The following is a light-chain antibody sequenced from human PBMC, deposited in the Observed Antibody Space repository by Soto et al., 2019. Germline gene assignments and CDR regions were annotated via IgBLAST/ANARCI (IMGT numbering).Light chain of an antibody. V-gene: IGKV3-20*01. CDR3: QQYDISPPIT. Sequence: EIVMTQSPATLSVSPGEIATFSCRASQSVSSNLAWYQQKPGQPPRLLIYGISSRANGIPDRFSGSGSGTDFTLTISRLEPEDYAVYYCQQYDISPPITFGQGTRLEIK. J-gene: IGKJ5*01. CDR2: GIS. CDR1: QSVSSN.